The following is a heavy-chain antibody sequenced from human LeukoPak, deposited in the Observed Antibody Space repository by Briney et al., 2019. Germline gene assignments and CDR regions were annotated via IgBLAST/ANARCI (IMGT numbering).Heavy chain of an antibody. CDR2: NYYSGST. V-gene: IGHV4-39*01. CDR1: GGSISSSSYY. CDR3: ARIRGDKSLN. D-gene: IGHD2-21*01. Sequence: PSETLSLTCTVSGGSISSSSYYWGWIRQPPGKGLEWIGSNYYSGSTYYNPSLKSRVTISVDTSKNQFSLKLSSVTAADTAVYYCARIRGDKSLNWGQGTLVTVSS. J-gene: IGHJ4*02.